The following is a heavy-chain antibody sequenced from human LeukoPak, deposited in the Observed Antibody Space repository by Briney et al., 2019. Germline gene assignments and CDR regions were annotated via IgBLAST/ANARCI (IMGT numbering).Heavy chain of an antibody. CDR3: ARGSNRVAVAGTAFYMDV. J-gene: IGHJ6*03. CDR2: VNHSGST. Sequence: SETLSLTCAVYGGSFSGYYWSWIRQPPGKGLGWIGEVNHSGSTNYNPSLKSRVTISVDTSKNQFSLKLSSVTAADTAVYYCARGSNRVAVAGTAFYMDVWGKGTTVTVSS. D-gene: IGHD6-19*01. CDR1: GGSFSGYY. V-gene: IGHV4-34*01.